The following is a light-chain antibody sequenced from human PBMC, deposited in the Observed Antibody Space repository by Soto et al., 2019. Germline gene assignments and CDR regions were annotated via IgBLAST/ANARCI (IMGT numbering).Light chain of an antibody. Sequence: DIQLTQSPSFLSASVGDRVTITCRASQGISSYLAWYQQKPGKAPKLLIYAASTLQSGVPSRFSASGSGTEFTLTISSLQPEDFATYYCQQLNSYPLTFGGGPKVDIK. CDR1: QGISSY. CDR3: QQLNSYPLT. J-gene: IGKJ4*01. CDR2: AAS. V-gene: IGKV1-9*01.